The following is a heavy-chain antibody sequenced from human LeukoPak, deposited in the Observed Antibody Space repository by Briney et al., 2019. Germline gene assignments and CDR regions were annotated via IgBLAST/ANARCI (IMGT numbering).Heavy chain of an antibody. J-gene: IGHJ4*02. V-gene: IGHV4-30-2*01. CDR1: GGSISSGGYS. CDR2: IYHSGST. CDR3: ARSVEMGPHYDFWSGYFDY. D-gene: IGHD3-3*01. Sequence: SETLSLTCAVSGGSISSGGYSWSWIRQPPGQGLEWIGYIYHSGSTYYNPSPKSRVTISVDRSKNQFSLKLSSVTAADTAVYYCARSVEMGPHYDFWSGYFDYWGQGTLVTVSS.